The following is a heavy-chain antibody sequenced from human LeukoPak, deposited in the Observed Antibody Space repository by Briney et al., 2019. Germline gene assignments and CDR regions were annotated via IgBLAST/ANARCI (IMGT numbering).Heavy chain of an antibody. D-gene: IGHD1-26*01. J-gene: IGHJ4*02. V-gene: IGHV4-34*01. CDR3: ARGVGALGY. CDR2: INHSGST. Sequence: PSETLSLTCAVYGGSFSGYYWSWIRHPPGKGLEWIGEINHSGSTNYNPSLKSRVTISVDTSKNQFSLKLSSVTAADTAVYYCARGVGALGYWGQGTLVTVSS. CDR1: GGSFSGYY.